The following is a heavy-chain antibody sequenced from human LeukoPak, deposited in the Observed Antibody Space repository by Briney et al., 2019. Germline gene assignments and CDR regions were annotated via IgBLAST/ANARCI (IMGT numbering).Heavy chain of an antibody. CDR3: AKRAWYYDTSGYYYDY. Sequence: PGGSLRLSCAASGFTYSSYAMTWVRQAPGKGLEWVSALSGSGGSTFYADSVKGRFAMSRDNSNHTLYLQMKSLRVEDTAVYYCAKRAWYYDTSGYYYDYWDQGTLVTVSS. D-gene: IGHD3-22*01. CDR2: LSGSGGST. V-gene: IGHV3-23*01. J-gene: IGHJ4*02. CDR1: GFTYSSYA.